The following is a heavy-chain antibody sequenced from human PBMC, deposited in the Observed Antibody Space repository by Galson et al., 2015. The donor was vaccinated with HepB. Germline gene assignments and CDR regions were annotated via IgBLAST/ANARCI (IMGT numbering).Heavy chain of an antibody. CDR1: GYTFTSYA. CDR2: INAGNGNT. Sequence: SVKVSCKASGYTFTSYAMHWVRQAPGQRLEWMGWINAGNGNTKYSQKFQGRVTITRDTSASTAYMELSSLRSEDTAVYYCARRGGSYLEVDYWGQGTLVTVSS. J-gene: IGHJ4*02. D-gene: IGHD1-26*01. CDR3: ARRGGSYLEVDY. V-gene: IGHV1-3*01.